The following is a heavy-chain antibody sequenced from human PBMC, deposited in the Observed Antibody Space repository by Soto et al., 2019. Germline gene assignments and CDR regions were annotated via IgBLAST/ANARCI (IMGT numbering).Heavy chain of an antibody. CDR3: ARGYEEMATRKPFDY. V-gene: IGHV1-8*01. CDR1: GYTFTSYD. D-gene: IGHD5-12*01. CDR2: MNPNSGNT. Sequence: ASVKVSCKASGYTFTSYDINWVRQATGQGLEWMGWMNPNSGNTGYAQKFQGRVTMTMNTSISTAYMELSSLRSEDTAVYYCARGYEEMATRKPFDYWGQGTLVTVSS. J-gene: IGHJ4*02.